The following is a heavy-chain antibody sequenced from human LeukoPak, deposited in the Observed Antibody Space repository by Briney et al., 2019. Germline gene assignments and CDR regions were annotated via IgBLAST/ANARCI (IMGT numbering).Heavy chain of an antibody. Sequence: GGSLRLSCAVSGFTFSNYWMSWVRQAPGKGLEWVANIKQDGSEKYYVDSVEGRFTISRDNAKNSLYLQMNSLRAEDTAVYYCARDGLAAATLHWCFDLWGRGTLVTVSS. CDR1: GFTFSNYW. V-gene: IGHV3-7*01. D-gene: IGHD6-25*01. CDR2: IKQDGSEK. J-gene: IGHJ2*01. CDR3: ARDGLAAATLHWCFDL.